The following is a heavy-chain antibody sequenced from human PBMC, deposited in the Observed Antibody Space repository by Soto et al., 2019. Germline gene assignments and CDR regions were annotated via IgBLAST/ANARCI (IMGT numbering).Heavy chain of an antibody. Sequence: EVQLVESGGDLVKPGGSLRLSCIVSGSKFSDAWMSWVRQVPGKGLEWVGRIKSVGSGGTRDYAAPVRGRFTISRDDSKNTVYLQMDSLKTEDTAMYYCCWCGSINYYFNQWGQGTLVTVSS. D-gene: IGHD2-8*01. CDR2: IKSVGSGGTR. V-gene: IGHV3-15*01. J-gene: IGHJ4*02. CDR3: CWCGSINYYFNQ. CDR1: GSKFSDAW.